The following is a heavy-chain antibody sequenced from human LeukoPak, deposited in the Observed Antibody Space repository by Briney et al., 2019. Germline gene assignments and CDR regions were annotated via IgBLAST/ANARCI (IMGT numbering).Heavy chain of an antibody. Sequence: ASVKVSCKASGYTFTSYGISWVRQAPGQGLEWMGWISAYNGSTNYAQKLQGRVTMTTDTSTSTAYMELRSLRSDDTAVYYCARDGWDYYDSSGYPLWDYWGQGTLVTVSS. V-gene: IGHV1-18*01. J-gene: IGHJ4*02. CDR1: GYTFTSYG. D-gene: IGHD3-22*01. CDR2: ISAYNGST. CDR3: ARDGWDYYDSSGYPLWDY.